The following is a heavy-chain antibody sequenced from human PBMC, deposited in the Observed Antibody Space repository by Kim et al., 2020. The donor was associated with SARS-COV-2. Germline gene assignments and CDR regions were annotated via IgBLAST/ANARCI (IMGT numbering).Heavy chain of an antibody. J-gene: IGHJ4*02. Sequence: SETLSLTCTVSGGSISSGGYYWSWIRQHPGKGLEWIGYIYYSGSTYYNPSLKSRVTISVDTSKNQFSLKLSSVTAADTAVYYCARDRRDYDYDSSGYYSEGFDYWGQGTLVTVSS. D-gene: IGHD3-22*01. CDR3: ARDRRDYDYDSSGYYSEGFDY. CDR1: GGSISSGGYY. V-gene: IGHV4-31*03. CDR2: IYYSGST.